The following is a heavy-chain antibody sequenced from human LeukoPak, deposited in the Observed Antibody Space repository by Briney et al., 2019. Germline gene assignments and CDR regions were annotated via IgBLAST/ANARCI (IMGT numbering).Heavy chain of an antibody. CDR1: GGSFSGYY. CDR3: ATFGMVMFDAFDI. D-gene: IGHD3-3*01. Sequence: SETLSLTCAVYGGSFSGYYWSWIRQPPGKGLEWIGEINHSGSTNYNLSLKSRVTISVDTSKNQFSLKLSSVTAADTAVYYCATFGMVMFDAFDIWGQGTMVTVSS. J-gene: IGHJ3*02. CDR2: INHSGST. V-gene: IGHV4-34*01.